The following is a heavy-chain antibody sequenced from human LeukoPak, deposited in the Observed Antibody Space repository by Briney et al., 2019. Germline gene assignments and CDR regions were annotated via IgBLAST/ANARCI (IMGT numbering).Heavy chain of an antibody. V-gene: IGHV3-21*06. CDR2: IGPTGFDR. CDR3: ATETNGRHYDY. J-gene: IGHJ4*02. Sequence: GSLSLSCTTSGLTFSTSGFNWVRQAPGKGLEWVASIGPTGFDRYHADSIKGRFTISRDNANNFLYLQMDSLRAEDTAVYYCATETNGRHYDYWGQGALLTVSS. D-gene: IGHD1-14*01. CDR1: GLTFSTSG.